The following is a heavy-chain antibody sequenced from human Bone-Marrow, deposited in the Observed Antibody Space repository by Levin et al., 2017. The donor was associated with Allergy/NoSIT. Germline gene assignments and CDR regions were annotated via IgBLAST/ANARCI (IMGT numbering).Heavy chain of an antibody. V-gene: IGHV3-30*03. J-gene: IGHJ6*02. CDR3: ARDHRRSSCMDV. CDR2: ISYDGNKN. Sequence: GESLKISCAASGFSFGSYNMHWVRQAPGKGLEWVAVISYDGNKNDSADAVKGRFTISRDNSENTLFLQMDTLRPEDTATYYCARDHRRSSCMDVWGQGTTVTVSS. CDR1: GFSFGSYN. D-gene: IGHD1-26*01.